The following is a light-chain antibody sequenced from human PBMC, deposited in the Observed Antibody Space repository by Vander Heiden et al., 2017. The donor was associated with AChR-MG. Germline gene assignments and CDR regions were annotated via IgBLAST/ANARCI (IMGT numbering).Light chain of an antibody. CDR3: QQSYSTPST. V-gene: IGKV1-39*01. CDR2: AAS. Sequence: DLQMTQSPPSLSASSGDRATITCRASQSINSYLNWYQQKPGKAPKLLIYAASSLQSGVPSRFSGSGSGTDFTLTISSLEPEDFAAYYCQQSYSTPSTFGQGTRLEIK. J-gene: IGKJ5*01. CDR1: QSINSY.